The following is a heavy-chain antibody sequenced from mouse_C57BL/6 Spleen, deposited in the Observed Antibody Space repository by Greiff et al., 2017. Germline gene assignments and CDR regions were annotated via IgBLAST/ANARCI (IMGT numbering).Heavy chain of an antibody. CDR1: GYTFTSYW. CDR3: AREGDLRGDAMDY. D-gene: IGHD5-1*01. Sequence: VQLQQPGAELVRPGSSVKLSCKASGYTFTSYWMDWVKQRPGQGLEWIGNIYPSDSETHYNQKFKDKATLTVDKSSSTAYMQLSSLTSEDSAVYYCAREGDLRGDAMDYWGQGTSVTVSS. J-gene: IGHJ4*01. CDR2: IYPSDSET. V-gene: IGHV1-61*01.